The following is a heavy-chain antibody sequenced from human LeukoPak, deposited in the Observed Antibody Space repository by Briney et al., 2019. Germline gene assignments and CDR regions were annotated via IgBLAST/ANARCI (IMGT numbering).Heavy chain of an antibody. CDR2: IYSGGST. V-gene: IGHV3-53*01. CDR1: GFTVSSNY. J-gene: IGHJ1*01. D-gene: IGHD3-22*01. CDR3: ASSGGDSSGYYYFQH. Sequence: GGSLRLSCAASGFTVSSNYMSWVRQAPGKGLEWVSVIYSGGSTYYADSVKGRFTISRDNSKNTLYLQMNSLRVEDTAVYYCASSGGDSSGYYYFQHWGQGTLVTVSS.